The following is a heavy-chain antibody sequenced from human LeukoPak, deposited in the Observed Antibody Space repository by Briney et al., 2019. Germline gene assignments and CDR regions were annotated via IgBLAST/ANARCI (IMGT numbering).Heavy chain of an antibody. CDR3: ARSQGGYNYGYYFDH. Sequence: SQTLSLTCAVSGGSISSGGYSWSWIRQPPGKGLEWIGYIYHSGSTYYNPSLKSRVTISVDRSKNQFSLKLSSVTAADTAVYYCARSQGGYNYGYYFDHWGQGILVTVSS. J-gene: IGHJ4*02. CDR1: GGSISSGGYS. V-gene: IGHV4-30-2*01. D-gene: IGHD5-18*01. CDR2: IYHSGST.